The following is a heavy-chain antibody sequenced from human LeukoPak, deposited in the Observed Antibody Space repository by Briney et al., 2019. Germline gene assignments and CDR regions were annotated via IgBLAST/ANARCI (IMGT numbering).Heavy chain of an antibody. J-gene: IGHJ4*02. Sequence: SETLSLTCTVSGGSISSGSYYWSWIRQPAGKGLEWIGRIYTSGSTNYNPSLKSRVTISVDTSKNQFSLKLSSVTAADTAVYYCARVADYYESSGYYDYWGQGTLVTVSS. CDR3: ARVADYYESSGYYDY. CDR1: GGSISSGSYY. D-gene: IGHD3-22*01. V-gene: IGHV4-61*02. CDR2: IYTSGST.